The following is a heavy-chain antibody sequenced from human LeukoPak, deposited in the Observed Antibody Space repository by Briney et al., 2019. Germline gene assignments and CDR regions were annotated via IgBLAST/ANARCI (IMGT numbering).Heavy chain of an antibody. CDR3: ARPFRH. J-gene: IGHJ4*02. CDR2: IKRDGSEK. V-gene: IGHV3-7*03. Sequence: GGSLRLSCAASGFTFSNDWMTWVRQAPGKGLELVVNIKRDGSEKYYVDSVKGRFTISRDNAKNSVYLQMNNLRAEDTTVYYCARPFRHWGQGTLVTVSS. CDR1: GFTFSNDW.